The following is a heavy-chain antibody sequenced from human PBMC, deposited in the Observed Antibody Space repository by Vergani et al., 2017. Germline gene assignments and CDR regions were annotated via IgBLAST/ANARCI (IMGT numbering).Heavy chain of an antibody. CDR2: IHYSGST. Sequence: QVQLQESGPGLVKPSETLSLTCTVSGGSISSYYWSWIRQPPGKGLEWIGYIHYSGSTNYNPSLRSRVTISVDTSKNQFSLKLSSVTAADTAMYYCARTEAGITIFGVIIYYFDYWGQGTLVTVSS. CDR3: ARTEAGITIFGVIIYYFDY. CDR1: GGSISSYY. D-gene: IGHD3-3*01. V-gene: IGHV4-59*01. J-gene: IGHJ4*02.